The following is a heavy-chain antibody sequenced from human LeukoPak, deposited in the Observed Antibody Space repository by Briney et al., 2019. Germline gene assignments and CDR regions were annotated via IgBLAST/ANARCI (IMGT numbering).Heavy chain of an antibody. Sequence: PSETLSLTCTVSGGSISSSNYYWGWIRQPPGKGLEWIGYIYYSGSTNYNPSLKSRVTISVDTSKNQFSVKLSSVTAADTAVYYCARETARFLEPRKRAFDIWGQGTMVTVSS. CDR1: GGSISSSNYY. CDR2: IYYSGST. D-gene: IGHD3-3*01. V-gene: IGHV4-61*01. CDR3: ARETARFLEPRKRAFDI. J-gene: IGHJ3*02.